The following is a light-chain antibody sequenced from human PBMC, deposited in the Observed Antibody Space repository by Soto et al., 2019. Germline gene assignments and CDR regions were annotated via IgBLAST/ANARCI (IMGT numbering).Light chain of an antibody. CDR1: SSDVGGYNY. J-gene: IGLJ1*01. Sequence: QSALTQPASVSGSPGQSITISCTGTSSDVGGYNYVSWYQQHPGKAPKLMIYDVSERPSGVSNRFSGSKSGNTASLTISGLQAEDEADYYCSSDTNSSTYVFATGTKVTVL. V-gene: IGLV2-14*01. CDR2: DVS. CDR3: SSDTNSSTYV.